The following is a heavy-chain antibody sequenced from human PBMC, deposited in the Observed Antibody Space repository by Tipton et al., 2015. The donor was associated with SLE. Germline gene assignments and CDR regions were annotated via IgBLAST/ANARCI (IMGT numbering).Heavy chain of an antibody. V-gene: IGHV4-4*07. D-gene: IGHD6-13*01. Sequence: TLSLTCTVSGGSISGYYWTWIRQPAGKGLEWIGRIYMNGVTNNNPSLRSRLTMSVDTSKNQFSLKLNSVTAADTAVYYCARDRGGSSWFFDYWGLGTLVTISS. J-gene: IGHJ4*02. CDR1: GGSISGYY. CDR2: IYMNGVT. CDR3: ARDRGGSSWFFDY.